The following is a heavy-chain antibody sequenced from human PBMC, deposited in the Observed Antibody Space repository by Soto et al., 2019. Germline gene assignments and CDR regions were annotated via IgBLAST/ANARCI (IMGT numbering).Heavy chain of an antibody. V-gene: IGHV4-39*01. D-gene: IGHD6-19*01. CDR2: IYYSGST. CDR3: ARGEQWLVSNWFDP. Sequence: SETLSLTCTVSGGSISSSSYYWGWIRQPPGKGLEWIGSIYYSGSTYYNPSLKSRVTISVDTSKNQFSLKLSSVTAADTAVYYCARGEQWLVSNWFDPWGQGTLVTVSS. CDR1: GGSISSSSYY. J-gene: IGHJ5*02.